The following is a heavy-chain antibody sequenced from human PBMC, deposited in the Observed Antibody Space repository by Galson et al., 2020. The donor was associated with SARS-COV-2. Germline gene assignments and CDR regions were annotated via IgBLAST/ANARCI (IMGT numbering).Heavy chain of an antibody. CDR1: GFTFSSYG. Sequence: GGSLRLSCEASGFTFSSYGINWVRQAPRKGLEWVAFISGETSHKFYADSVKGRFTISRDNAKNSVYLQMNSLSAEDTAVYYCARVLMTEIYSFFYYIDVWGRGTTVTVSS. CDR2: ISGETSHK. CDR3: ARVLMTEIYSFFYYIDV. J-gene: IGHJ6*03. D-gene: IGHD2-21*01. V-gene: IGHV3-21*01.